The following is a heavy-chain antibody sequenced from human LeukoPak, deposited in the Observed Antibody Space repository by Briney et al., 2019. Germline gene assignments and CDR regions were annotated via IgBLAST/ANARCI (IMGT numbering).Heavy chain of an antibody. CDR1: GFTFSSYA. Sequence: GGSLRLSCAASGFTFSSYAMSWVRQAPGKGLEWVSAISGSGGSTYYADSVKGQFTISRDNSKNTLYLQMNSLRAEDTAVYYCAKYPFGSGSTHYFDYWGQGTLVTVSS. J-gene: IGHJ4*02. V-gene: IGHV3-23*01. D-gene: IGHD6-19*01. CDR2: ISGSGGST. CDR3: AKYPFGSGSTHYFDY.